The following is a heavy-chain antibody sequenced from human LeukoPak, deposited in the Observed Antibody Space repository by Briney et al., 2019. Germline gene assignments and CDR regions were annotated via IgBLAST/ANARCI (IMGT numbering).Heavy chain of an antibody. J-gene: IGHJ4*02. CDR2: IRSSSSYI. CDR1: GFTFSSYT. V-gene: IGHV3-21*01. Sequence: PGGSLRLSCAASGFTFSSYTMNWVRQAPGKGLEWVSSIRSSSSYIYYADSVKGRFTISRDSAKNSLYLQMNSLRAEGTAVYYCARVAWDYYDTSGYRFDYWGQGTLVTVSS. D-gene: IGHD3-22*01. CDR3: ARVAWDYYDTSGYRFDY.